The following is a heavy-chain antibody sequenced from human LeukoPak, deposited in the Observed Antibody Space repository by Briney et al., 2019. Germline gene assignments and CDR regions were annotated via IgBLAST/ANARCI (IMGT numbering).Heavy chain of an antibody. CDR3: ARVGYSDFWSGYYWDY. D-gene: IGHD3-3*01. Sequence: PAGASLRLSCAASGFTSNRYSMNWVRQAPGKGLEWISYISSSGTTIYYADSVQGRFIISRDNARNSLYLQMNSLRAEDTAVYYCARVGYSDFWSGYYWDYWGQGTLATVSS. V-gene: IGHV3-48*01. CDR1: GFTSNRYS. CDR2: ISSSGTTI. J-gene: IGHJ4*02.